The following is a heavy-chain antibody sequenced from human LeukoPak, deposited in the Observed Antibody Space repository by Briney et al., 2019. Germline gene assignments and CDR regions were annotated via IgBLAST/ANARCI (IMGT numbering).Heavy chain of an antibody. Sequence: GGSLRLSCAASGFTFSTYDIHWVRQATGKGLDWVSAIDTTGYTYYAGSVKGRFTISRENAKNSLYLQVNSLRAGDTAVYYCARVAAGGKGFDYWGQGILVTVSS. V-gene: IGHV3-13*01. CDR1: GFTFSTYD. D-gene: IGHD6-13*01. CDR2: IDTTGYT. J-gene: IGHJ4*02. CDR3: ARVAAGGKGFDY.